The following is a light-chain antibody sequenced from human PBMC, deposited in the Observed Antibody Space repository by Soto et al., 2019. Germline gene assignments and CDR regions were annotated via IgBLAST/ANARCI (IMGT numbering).Light chain of an antibody. Sequence: ERVMTQSPATLSVSQGEGATLSCRARQIINSNLAWYRHKPGQAPRLLIYRASTRAAGLPDSFSGGGSGIEFTLTLSSMKSEEVAVYDCQQYHKWTITFGQPKRRGI. CDR2: RAS. CDR3: QQYHKWTIT. J-gene: IGKJ5*01. CDR1: QIINSN. V-gene: IGKV3-15*01.